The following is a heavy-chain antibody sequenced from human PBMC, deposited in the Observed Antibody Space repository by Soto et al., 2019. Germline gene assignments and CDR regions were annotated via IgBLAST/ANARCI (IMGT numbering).Heavy chain of an antibody. CDR3: AKDFKISGGHYGSLNYYYGMDV. V-gene: IGHV3-30*18. CDR2: ISYDGILK. J-gene: IGHJ6*02. D-gene: IGHD3-10*01. Sequence: GGSLRLSCEVSGLTFSAFGMHWVRQAPGKGLEWVAIISYDGILKYYADPVKGRFTISRDTSKSALYLQMNSLRPEDTAVYYCAKDFKISGGHYGSLNYYYGMDVWGQGTTVTVSS. CDR1: GLTFSAFG.